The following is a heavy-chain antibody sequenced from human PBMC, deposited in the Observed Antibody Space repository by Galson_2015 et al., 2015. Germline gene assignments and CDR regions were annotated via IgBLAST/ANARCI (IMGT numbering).Heavy chain of an antibody. CDR2: INPNSGDT. Sequence: SVKVSCKASGYIFTGYYMHWVRQAPGQGLEWMGRINPNSGDTNYAQKFQGRVTMTRDTSISRAYMELSRLRSDDSAVYYCAKGTEWARGVKNWFDPRGQGTLVTVSS. D-gene: IGHD2-8*02. CDR3: AKGTEWARGVKNWFDP. V-gene: IGHV1-2*06. J-gene: IGHJ5*02. CDR1: GYIFTGYY.